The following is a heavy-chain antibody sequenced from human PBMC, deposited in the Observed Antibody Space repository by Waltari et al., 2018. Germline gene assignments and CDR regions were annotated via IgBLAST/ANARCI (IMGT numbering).Heavy chain of an antibody. CDR1: GGSFSGYY. V-gene: IGHV4-34*01. J-gene: IGHJ6*03. Sequence: QVQLQQWGAGLLKPSETLSLPCAVYGGSFSGYYWSWIRQPPGKGVEWVGEINHSGSTNYNPSLKSRVTISVDTSKNQFSLKLSSVTAADTAVYYCARGFYDPSPYYYYYMDVWGKGTTVTISS. CDR2: INHSGST. CDR3: ARGFYDPSPYYYYYMDV. D-gene: IGHD3-3*01.